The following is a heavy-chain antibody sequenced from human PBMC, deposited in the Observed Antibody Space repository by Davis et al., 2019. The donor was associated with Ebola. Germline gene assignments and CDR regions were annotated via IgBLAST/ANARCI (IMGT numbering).Heavy chain of an antibody. V-gene: IGHV1-2*06. CDR2: LNPNSGGT. D-gene: IGHD1-26*01. CDR3: ARTSIVGTTTTASDI. CDR1: GYTFTAYY. Sequence: ASVKVSCKAPGYTFTAYYIHWVRQAPGQGLEWMGRLNPNSGGTNYAQKFQGRVTMTRDTSISTAYLELSRLGSDDTAVYFCARTSIVGTTTTASDIWGQGTLVTVSS. J-gene: IGHJ3*02.